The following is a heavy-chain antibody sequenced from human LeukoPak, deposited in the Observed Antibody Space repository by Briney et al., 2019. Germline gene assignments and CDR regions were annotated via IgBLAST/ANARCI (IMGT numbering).Heavy chain of an antibody. CDR2: IIPILGIA. CDR1: GGTFSSYA. Sequence: ASVKVSCKASGGTFSSYAISWVRQAPGQGLEWMGRIIPILGIANYAQTFQGRVTITADKSTSTAYMELSSLRPEDTAVYYCARGFRVSPRPYYDILTGYGFFDYWGQGTLVTVSS. V-gene: IGHV1-69*04. D-gene: IGHD3-9*01. CDR3: ARGFRVSPRPYYDILTGYGFFDY. J-gene: IGHJ4*02.